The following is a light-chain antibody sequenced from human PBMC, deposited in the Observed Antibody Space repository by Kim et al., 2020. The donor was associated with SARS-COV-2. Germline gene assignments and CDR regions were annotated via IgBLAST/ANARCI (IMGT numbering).Light chain of an antibody. CDR2: KAS. Sequence: DIQMTQSPSTLSASVGDRVTITCRASQSISSWLAWYKQKPGKAPKLLIYKASSLEGGVPSRFSGSGSGTEFTLTISSLQPDDFATYYCQQSNSYSLTFGGGTKVDIK. J-gene: IGKJ4*01. CDR3: QQSNSYSLT. CDR1: QSISSW. V-gene: IGKV1-5*03.